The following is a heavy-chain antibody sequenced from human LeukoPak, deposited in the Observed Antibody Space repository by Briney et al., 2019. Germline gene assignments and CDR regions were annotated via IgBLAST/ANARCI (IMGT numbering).Heavy chain of an antibody. J-gene: IGHJ4*02. CDR2: ISGGGDAT. Sequence: GGSLRLPCAASGFSFVTYAMIWVRRTPGKGLEWVSAISGGGDATYYTDFVKGRFTISRDNSQSTVYLRLNRLRAEDTAVYYCARLSGTFGTTSRIFDYWGQGVLVTVSS. D-gene: IGHD1-1*01. V-gene: IGHV3-23*01. CDR3: ARLSGTFGTTSRIFDY. CDR1: GFSFVTYA.